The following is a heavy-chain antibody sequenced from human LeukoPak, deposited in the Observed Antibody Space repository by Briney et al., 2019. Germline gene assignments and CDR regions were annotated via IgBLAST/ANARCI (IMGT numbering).Heavy chain of an antibody. CDR1: GGSISSYY. D-gene: IGHD5-18*01. J-gene: IGHJ4*02. CDR3: ARYSYGPFDY. Sequence: SETLSLTCTVSGGSISSYYWSWIQQPPGKGLEWIGYIYYSGSTNYNPSLKSRVTISVDTSKNQFSLKLSSVTAADTAVYYCARYSYGPFDYWGQGTLVTVSS. V-gene: IGHV4-59*01. CDR2: IYYSGST.